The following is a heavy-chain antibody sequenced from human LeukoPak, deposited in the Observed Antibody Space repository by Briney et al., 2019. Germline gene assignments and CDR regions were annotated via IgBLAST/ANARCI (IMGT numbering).Heavy chain of an antibody. Sequence: PGGSLRLSCAASGFTFDDYTMPWVRQAPGKGLEWVSLISWDGGSTYYADSVKGRFTISRDNSKKSLYMQMNSLRTEDTALYYCAKGEYGDYPNYFQYWGQGTLVTVSS. D-gene: IGHD4-17*01. J-gene: IGHJ4*02. CDR1: GFTFDDYT. CDR3: AKGEYGDYPNYFQY. V-gene: IGHV3-43*01. CDR2: ISWDGGST.